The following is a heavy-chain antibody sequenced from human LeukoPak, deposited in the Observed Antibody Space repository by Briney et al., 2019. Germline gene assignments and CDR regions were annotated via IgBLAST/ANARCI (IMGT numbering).Heavy chain of an antibody. CDR1: GYTFTGYY. V-gene: IGHV1-2*02. Sequence: GASVKVSCKASGYTFTGYYMHWVRQAPGQGLEWMGWINPNSGGTNYAQKFQGRVTMTRDTSISTAYMELSRLRSDDTAVYYCARVVECSSTSCYTSNAFDIWGQGTMVTVSS. CDR3: ARVVECSSTSCYTSNAFDI. CDR2: INPNSGGT. D-gene: IGHD2-2*02. J-gene: IGHJ3*02.